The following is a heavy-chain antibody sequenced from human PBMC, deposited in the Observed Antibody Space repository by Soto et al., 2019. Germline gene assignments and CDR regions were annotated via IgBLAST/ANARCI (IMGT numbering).Heavy chain of an antibody. Sequence: HVQLVESGGGVVQPGRSLRLSCAAYGFTFSSYGMHWVRQAPGKGLEWVALTWYDGTKKYYADSVKGRFTISRDNSKNTLYLQMNSLRVEDTAVYYCARYCSGGSCYPYYYGMDFWGQGTTVTVSS. J-gene: IGHJ6*02. CDR1: GFTFSSYG. D-gene: IGHD2-15*01. CDR3: ARYCSGGSCYPYYYGMDF. CDR2: TWYDGTKK. V-gene: IGHV3-33*01.